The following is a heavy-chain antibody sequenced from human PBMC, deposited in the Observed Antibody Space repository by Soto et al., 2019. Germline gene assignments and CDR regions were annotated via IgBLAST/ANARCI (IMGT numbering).Heavy chain of an antibody. CDR2: ISSSSSTI. D-gene: IGHD1-26*01. CDR1: GFTFSSYS. V-gene: IGHV3-48*02. Sequence: EVQLVESGGGLVQPGGSLRLSCAASGFTFSSYSMNWVRQAPGKGLEWVSYISSSSSTIYYADSVKGRFTISRDNAKNSLYLQMNSLRDEDTAVYYCARRVIVGATLFFDSWGQGTLVTVSS. J-gene: IGHJ4*02. CDR3: ARRVIVGATLFFDS.